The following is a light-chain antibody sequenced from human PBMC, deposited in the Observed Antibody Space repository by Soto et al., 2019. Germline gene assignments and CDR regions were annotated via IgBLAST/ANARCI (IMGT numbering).Light chain of an antibody. CDR3: QQRSNWPPLT. Sequence: EIVLTQSPGTLSLSPGERATLSCRASQSVSSSYLAWYQKKPGQAPRLLLYDASNRATGIPARFSGSGSGTDFTLTITSLETEDFAVYYCQQRSNWPPLTFGGGTKVDIK. V-gene: IGKV3D-20*02. CDR1: QSVSSSY. J-gene: IGKJ4*01. CDR2: DAS.